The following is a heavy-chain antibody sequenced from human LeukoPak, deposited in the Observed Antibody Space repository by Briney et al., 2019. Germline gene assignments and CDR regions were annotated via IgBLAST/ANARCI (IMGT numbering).Heavy chain of an antibody. D-gene: IGHD3-9*01. CDR2: ISSSGSSI. CDR3: ARTLTFDY. J-gene: IGHJ4*02. CDR1: GFSFSTYE. Sequence: PGGSLRLSCAASGFSFSTYEMNWVRQAPGKGLEWVSFISSSGSSIHYADSVKGRFTISRDNAKNSLYLQMNSLRAEDTAVYYCARTLTFDYWGQGTLVTASS. V-gene: IGHV3-48*03.